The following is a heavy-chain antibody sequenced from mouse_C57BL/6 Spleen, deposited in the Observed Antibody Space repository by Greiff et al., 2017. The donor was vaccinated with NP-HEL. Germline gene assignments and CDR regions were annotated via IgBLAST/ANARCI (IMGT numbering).Heavy chain of an antibody. J-gene: IGHJ4*01. V-gene: IGHV2-6-1*01. CDR3: ARHYDVSYAMDY. CDR1: GFSLTSYG. D-gene: IGHD2-12*01. CDR2: IWSDGST. Sequence: VKLMESGPGLVAPSQSLSITCTVSGFSLTSYGVHWVRQPPGKGLEWLVVIWSDGSTTYNSALKSRLSISKDNSKSQVFLKMNSLQTDDTAMYYCARHYDVSYAMDYWGQGTSVTVSS.